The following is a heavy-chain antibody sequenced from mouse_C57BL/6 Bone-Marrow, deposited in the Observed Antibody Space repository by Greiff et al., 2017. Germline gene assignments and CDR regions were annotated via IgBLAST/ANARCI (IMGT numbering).Heavy chain of an antibody. CDR1: GYTFTDYY. Sequence: EVQVVESGPELVKPGASVKISCKASGYTFTDYYMNWVKQSHGKSLEWIGDINPNNGGTSYNQKFKGKATLTVDKSSSTAYMELRSLTSEDSAVYYCARDYGNLYYAMDYWGQGTSVTVSS. V-gene: IGHV1-26*01. J-gene: IGHJ4*01. CDR2: INPNNGGT. CDR3: ARDYGNLYYAMDY. D-gene: IGHD2-1*01.